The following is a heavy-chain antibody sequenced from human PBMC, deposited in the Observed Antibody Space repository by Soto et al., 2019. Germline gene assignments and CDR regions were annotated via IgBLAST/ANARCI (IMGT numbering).Heavy chain of an antibody. Sequence: SETLSLICTVSGGSISRNYWCWIRAPAGTGLARIGRIYTSGSPNYNPSLKSRVTMSVDTSKNQFSLKLSSVTAADTAVYYCARDSSSLEDHYYGMDVWGQATTLTVSS. J-gene: IGHJ6*02. CDR1: GGSISRNY. D-gene: IGHD6-13*01. V-gene: IGHV4-4*07. CDR3: ARDSSSLEDHYYGMDV. CDR2: IYTSGSP.